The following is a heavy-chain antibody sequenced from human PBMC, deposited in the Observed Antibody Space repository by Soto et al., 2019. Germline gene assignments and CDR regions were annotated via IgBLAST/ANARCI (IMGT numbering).Heavy chain of an antibody. V-gene: IGHV3-30-3*01. CDR3: AREDFNAFDI. CDR1: GFTFSSYA. CDR2: ISYDGSNK. Sequence: QVQQVESGGGVVQPGRSLRLSCAASGFTFSSYAMHWVRQAPGKGLEWVAVISYDGSNKYYADSVKGRFTISRDNSMNTLDLQFNCLRADDTAVYYCAREDFNAFDIWGQGTMVTVSS. J-gene: IGHJ3*02.